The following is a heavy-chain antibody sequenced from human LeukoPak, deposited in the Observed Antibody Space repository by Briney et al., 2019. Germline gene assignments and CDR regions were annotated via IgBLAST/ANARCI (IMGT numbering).Heavy chain of an antibody. CDR2: ISSNGGST. V-gene: IGHV3-64*01. D-gene: IGHD3-9*01. CDR3: ARGVLRYFDWLVAGDAFDI. CDR1: GFTFSSYA. Sequence: GGSLRLSCAASGFTFSSYAMHWVRQAPGKGLEYVSAISSNGGSTYYANSVKGRFTISRDNSKNTLYLQMGSLRAEDMAVYYCARGVLRYFDWLVAGDAFDIWGQGTMVTVSS. J-gene: IGHJ3*02.